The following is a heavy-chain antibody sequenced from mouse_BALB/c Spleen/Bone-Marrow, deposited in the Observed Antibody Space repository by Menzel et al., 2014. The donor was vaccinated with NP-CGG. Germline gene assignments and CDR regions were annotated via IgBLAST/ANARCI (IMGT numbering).Heavy chain of an antibody. V-gene: IGHV1-9*01. D-gene: IGHD1-1*02. CDR1: GYTFSDYW. Sequence: VQLVESGAELMKPGASVMVSCKATGYTFSDYWIEWVKQRPGHGLEWIGEILPGGGSTNYNENFKGKATLTADTSSNTAYMQLSSLTSEDSAVYYCAKGGHVMDYWGQGTSVTVSS. J-gene: IGHJ4*01. CDR3: AKGGHVMDY. CDR2: ILPGGGST.